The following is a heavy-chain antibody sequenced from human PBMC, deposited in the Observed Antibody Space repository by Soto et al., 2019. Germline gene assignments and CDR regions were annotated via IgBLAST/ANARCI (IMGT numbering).Heavy chain of an antibody. CDR3: ARGGGCTFYCFDP. Sequence: QLQLQESGPGLVKPSETLSLTCTVSGGSISSFNYFWGWIGQPPGKGLEWIGSLYYSGNTYYTPFLLSGGTIAVDTSKKQCTLTLRSVTAAETAGYYCARGGGCTFYCFDPWGQGTLVTVSP. CDR1: GGSISSFNYF. J-gene: IGHJ5*02. CDR2: LYYSGNT. D-gene: IGHD2-15*01. V-gene: IGHV4-39*01.